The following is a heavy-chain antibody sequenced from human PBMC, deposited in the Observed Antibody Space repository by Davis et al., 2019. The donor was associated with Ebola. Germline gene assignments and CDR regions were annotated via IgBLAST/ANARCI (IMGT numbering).Heavy chain of an antibody. CDR2: IYPGDSDT. D-gene: IGHD4-17*01. CDR3: ARPSFASYGDPTLGDWYFDL. J-gene: IGHJ2*01. Sequence: GESLKISCKGSGYSFTSYWIAWVRQMPGKGLEWMGIIYPGDSDTRYSPSFQGQVTISADKSISTAYLQWSSLKASDTAMYYCARPSFASYGDPTLGDWYFDLWGRGTLVTVSS. CDR1: GYSFTSYW. V-gene: IGHV5-51*01.